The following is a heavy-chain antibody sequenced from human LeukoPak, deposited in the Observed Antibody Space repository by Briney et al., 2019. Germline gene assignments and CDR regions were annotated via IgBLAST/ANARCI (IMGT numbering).Heavy chain of an antibody. D-gene: IGHD3-10*01. CDR1: GGSISSYY. J-gene: IGHJ5*02. CDR2: IYYSGST. CDR3: ARAYYYGSGSLVDRFDP. V-gene: IGHV4-59*01. Sequence: PSETLSLTCTVSGGSISSYYWSWIRQPPGKGLDWIGYIYYSGSTNYNPSLKSRVTISVDTSKNQFSLKLSSVTAADTAVYYCARAYYYGSGSLVDRFDPWGQGTLVTVSS.